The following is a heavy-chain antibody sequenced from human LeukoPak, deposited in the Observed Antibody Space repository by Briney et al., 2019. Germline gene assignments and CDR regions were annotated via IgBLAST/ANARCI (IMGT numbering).Heavy chain of an antibody. CDR1: GYTFTGYY. V-gene: IGHV1-2*02. Sequence: GASVKVSCKASGYTFTGYYMHWVRQAPGQGLEWMGWINPNSGGTNYAQKFQGRVTMTRDTSISTAYMELSRLRSDDTAVYYCARVSVLVAGRISGFDPWGQGTLVTVSS. CDR3: ARVSVLVAGRISGFDP. D-gene: IGHD6-19*01. J-gene: IGHJ5*02. CDR2: INPNSGGT.